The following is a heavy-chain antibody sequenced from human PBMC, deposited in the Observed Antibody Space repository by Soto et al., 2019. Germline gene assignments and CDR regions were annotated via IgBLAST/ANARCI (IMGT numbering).Heavy chain of an antibody. CDR1: GFTFSAYW. V-gene: IGHV3-7*01. CDR2: IKQDGSET. Sequence: EVQLVESGGGLVQPGGSLRLSCVASGFTFSAYWMTWVRQAPGQGLEWLANIKQDGSETHDLDGRFAISRDNAKNSLYLQQSSLRAEAAAGTYCARLSGDSFDNWGQGGLITVSS. CDR3: ARLSGDSFDN. D-gene: IGHD3-10*01. J-gene: IGHJ4*02.